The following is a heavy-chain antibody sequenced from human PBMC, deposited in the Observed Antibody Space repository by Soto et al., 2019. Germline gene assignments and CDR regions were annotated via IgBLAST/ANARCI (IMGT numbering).Heavy chain of an antibody. D-gene: IGHD4-4*01. CDR2: INAGDGNT. J-gene: IGHJ4*02. CDR1: GHTFTRYA. Sequence: QVQLVQSGAEVKKPGASVKVSCKASGHTFTRYAMHWVRQAPGQRLEWMGWINAGDGNTKYSQKFQGRVTITRDTSASTAYMELSSLGSEDTAVDYCARDAMTTEFDYWGQGTLVTVSS. V-gene: IGHV1-3*01. CDR3: ARDAMTTEFDY.